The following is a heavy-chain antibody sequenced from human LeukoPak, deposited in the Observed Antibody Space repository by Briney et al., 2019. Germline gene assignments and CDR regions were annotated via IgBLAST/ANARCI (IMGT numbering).Heavy chain of an antibody. CDR1: GGSFNDYY. CDR3: ASLTPVTTSDY. D-gene: IGHD4-17*01. CDR2: INHSGST. J-gene: IGHJ4*02. Sequence: KPSETLSLTCAVYGGSFNDYYWSWIRQSPGKGLEWIGEINHSGSTNYNPSLKSRVTIPVDTSKNQFSLRLSSVTAADTAVYYCASLTPVTTSDYWGQGTLVTVSS. V-gene: IGHV4-34*01.